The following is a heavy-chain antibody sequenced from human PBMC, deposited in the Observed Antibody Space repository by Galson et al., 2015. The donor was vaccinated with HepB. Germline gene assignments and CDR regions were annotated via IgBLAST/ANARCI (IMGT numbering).Heavy chain of an antibody. D-gene: IGHD4-17*01. Sequence: SLRLSCAASGFTFSSYGMHWVRQAPGKGLEWVAAIWDDGSNTYYADSVKGRFTISRDNSKNTLYLQMNSLRAEDTAVYYCAREGSNCDYEGGCAFDFWGQGTMVTVSS. CDR3: AREGSNCDYEGGCAFDF. CDR1: GFTFSSYG. CDR2: IWDDGSNT. J-gene: IGHJ3*01. V-gene: IGHV3-33*08.